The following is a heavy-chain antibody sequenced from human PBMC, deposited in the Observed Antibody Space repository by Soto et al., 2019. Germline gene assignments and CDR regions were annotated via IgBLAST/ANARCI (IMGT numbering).Heavy chain of an antibody. CDR3: TRAYGAETFDF. CDR1: GYTFNNYD. V-gene: IGHV1-8*02. J-gene: IGHJ5*01. CDR2: MNPNSGNT. D-gene: IGHD3-10*01. Sequence: GASVKVSCKASGYTFNNYDIHWLRQAPGHGLEWMGWMNPNSGNTGYAQNFRGRVTMTQNTAIGTAYMELSSLRSDDTATYYCTRAYGAETFDFWGQGTRVTVSS.